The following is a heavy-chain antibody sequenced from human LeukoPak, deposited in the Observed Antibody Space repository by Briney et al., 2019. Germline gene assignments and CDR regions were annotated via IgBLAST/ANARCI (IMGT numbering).Heavy chain of an antibody. Sequence: GASVKVSFKASGYTFTVNHVHWVRQAPGQGLEWMGWNDPNSGGTKYAQKFQDRVAMTSDTSISTAYMELSGLRSDDTAVYFCAREADIVSFDLWGRGTRVTVSS. D-gene: IGHD3-16*02. CDR1: GYTFTVNH. CDR2: NDPNSGGT. V-gene: IGHV1-2*02. CDR3: AREADIVSFDL. J-gene: IGHJ2*01.